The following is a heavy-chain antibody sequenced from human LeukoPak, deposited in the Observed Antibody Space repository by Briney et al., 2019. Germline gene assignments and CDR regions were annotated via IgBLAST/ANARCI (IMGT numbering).Heavy chain of an antibody. J-gene: IGHJ3*02. D-gene: IGHD3-10*01. CDR3: ARGQYYGSGSYSHAFDI. CDR2: MIPNSGNT. Sequence: ASVKVSCKASGYTFTSYDINWVRQATGQGLEWMGWMIPNSGNTGYAQKFQGRVTITRNTSISTAYMELSSLRSEDTAVYYCARGQYYGSGSYSHAFDIWGQGTMVTVSS. V-gene: IGHV1-8*03. CDR1: GYTFTSYD.